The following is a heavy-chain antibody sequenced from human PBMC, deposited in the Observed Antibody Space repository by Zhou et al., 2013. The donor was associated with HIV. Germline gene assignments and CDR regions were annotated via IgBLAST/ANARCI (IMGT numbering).Heavy chain of an antibody. Sequence: QVQLLQSGAEVKPPGASVKVSCKVVGYTLANLAIHWVRQPPGQGPEWMGGFDPEDVMTVYAQRFQGRVTLTQDASSDTAYMSMSGLTSDDTAVYYCATIPHLSGGTVDMTAIGGGDYWGPGTWSLSPQ. J-gene: IGHJ2*01. CDR1: GYTLANLA. D-gene: IGHD3-16*01. V-gene: IGHV1-24*01. CDR2: FDPEDVMT. CDR3: ATIPHLSGGTVDMTAIGGGDY.